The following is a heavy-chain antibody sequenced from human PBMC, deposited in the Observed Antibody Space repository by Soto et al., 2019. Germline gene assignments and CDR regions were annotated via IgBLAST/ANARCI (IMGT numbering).Heavy chain of an antibody. CDR1: GFSVGDYT. J-gene: IGHJ6*02. D-gene: IGHD4-17*01. CDR2: IRSKAYGGTT. Sequence: PGGSLRLACVGSGFSVGDYTVSWFRQPPGGGLEWVSFIRSKAYGGTTEYAASVKCRFTISRDDSKSIAYLQMNSLKSEDTAVYYCARDLASSDNDDLYGMDVWGQGTTVTVSS. CDR3: ARDLASSDNDDLYGMDV. V-gene: IGHV3-49*03.